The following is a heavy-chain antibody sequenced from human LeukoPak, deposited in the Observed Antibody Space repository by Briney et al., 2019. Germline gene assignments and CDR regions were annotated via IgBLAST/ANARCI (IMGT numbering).Heavy chain of an antibody. CDR1: GYSFTSYW. CDR2: IYPGDSDT. CDR3: ASALSGSYLEGYYFDY. J-gene: IGHJ4*02. Sequence: GGSLQISCKGSGYSFTSYWIGWVRQMPGKGLEWMGIIYPGDSDTRYSPSFQGQVTISADKSISAAYLQWSSLKASDTAMYYCASALSGSYLEGYYFDYWGQGTLVNVPS. D-gene: IGHD1-26*01. V-gene: IGHV5-51*01.